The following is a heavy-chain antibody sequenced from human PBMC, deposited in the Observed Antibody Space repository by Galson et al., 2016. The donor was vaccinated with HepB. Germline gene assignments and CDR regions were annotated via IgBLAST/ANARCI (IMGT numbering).Heavy chain of an antibody. CDR3: AARYGEFLMVFDY. D-gene: IGHD3-10*01. J-gene: IGHJ4*02. V-gene: IGHV3-23*01. CDR2: ISDIGANT. Sequence: SLRLSCAGSGFIFNSHAMSWVRQAPGKGLELVSAISDIGANTYHADFVKGRFTISRDNSKNTMYLQMNSLRVEDTAVYYCAARYGEFLMVFDYWCQGTLVTVSS. CDR1: GFIFNSHA.